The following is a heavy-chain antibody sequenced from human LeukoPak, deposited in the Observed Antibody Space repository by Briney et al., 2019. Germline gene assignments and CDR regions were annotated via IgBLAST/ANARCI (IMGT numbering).Heavy chain of an antibody. V-gene: IGHV3-74*01. Sequence: GGSLRLSCAASGFTFSGYWMHWVRQAPGKGLVSVSRISSDGGSTSYADSVKGRFTISRDNAKNTMYLQLNSLRAEDTAVYYCARDRSSGWIDYWGQGTLVTVSS. J-gene: IGHJ4*02. CDR1: GFTFSGYW. D-gene: IGHD6-19*01. CDR2: ISSDGGST. CDR3: ARDRSSGWIDY.